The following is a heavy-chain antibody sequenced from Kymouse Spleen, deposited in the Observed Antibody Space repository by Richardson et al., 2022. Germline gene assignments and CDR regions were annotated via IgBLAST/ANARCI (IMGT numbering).Heavy chain of an antibody. J-gene: IGHJ6*02. Sequence: EVQLVESGGGLVKPGGSLRLSCAASGFTFSNAWMSWVRQAPGKGLEWVGRIKSKTDGGTTDYAAPVKGRFTISRDDSKNTLYLQMNSLKTEDTAVYYCTRYYYGSGSYLSYYYYGMDVWGQGTTVTVSS. CDR1: GFTFSNAW. D-gene: IGHD3-10*01. CDR2: IKSKTDGGTT. CDR3: TRYYYGSGSYLSYYYYGMDV. V-gene: IGHV3-15*01.